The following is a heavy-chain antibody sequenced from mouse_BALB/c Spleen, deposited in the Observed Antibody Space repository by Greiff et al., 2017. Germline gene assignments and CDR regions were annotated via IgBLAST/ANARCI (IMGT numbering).Heavy chain of an antibody. J-gene: IGHJ4*01. CDR1: GYAFSSYW. Sequence: QVQLQQSGAELVRPGSSVKISCKASGYAFSSYWMNWVKQRPGQGLEWIGQIYPGDGDTNYNGKFKGKATLTADKSSSTAYMQLSSLTSEDSAVYFCARGLGQAMDYWGQGTSVTVSS. V-gene: IGHV1-80*01. D-gene: IGHD3-3*01. CDR2: IYPGDGDT. CDR3: ARGLGQAMDY.